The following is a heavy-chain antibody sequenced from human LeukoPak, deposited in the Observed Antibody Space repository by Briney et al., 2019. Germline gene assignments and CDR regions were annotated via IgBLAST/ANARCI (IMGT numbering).Heavy chain of an antibody. CDR1: GFTFSSYA. CDR3: VKASSSSPQYNWFDA. J-gene: IGHJ5*02. Sequence: GGSLRLSCAASGFTFSSYAMSWVRQAPGKGLEWVSSISGSGNRTYYADSVKGRFTISRDNSKNTLFLQMNSLRAEDTALYYCVKASSSSPQYNWFDAWGQGTLVTVSS. D-gene: IGHD6-6*01. V-gene: IGHV3-23*01. CDR2: ISGSGNRT.